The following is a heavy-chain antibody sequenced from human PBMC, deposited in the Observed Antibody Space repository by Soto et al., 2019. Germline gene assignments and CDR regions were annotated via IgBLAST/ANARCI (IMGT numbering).Heavy chain of an antibody. CDR2: VYNSGST. J-gene: IGHJ4*02. V-gene: IGHV4-59*01. CDR3: ARYRREAVAGYTLDN. D-gene: IGHD6-13*01. CDR1: GGSISSNY. Sequence: LTCTVSGGSISSNYWTWIRQPPGKGLEWIGYVYNSGSTNYNPSLKSRVTISEDTSKSQFSLKVNSMTAADTAVYYCARYRREAVAGYTLDNWGQGILVTVSS.